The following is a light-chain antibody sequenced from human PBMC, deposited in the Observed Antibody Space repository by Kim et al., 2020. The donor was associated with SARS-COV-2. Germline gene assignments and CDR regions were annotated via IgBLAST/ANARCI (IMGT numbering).Light chain of an antibody. CDR1: SLRKYY. CDR2: GKY. CDR3: SSRDSSGDHVV. J-gene: IGLJ3*02. V-gene: IGLV3-19*01. Sequence: SSELTQDPAVSVALGQTVRLTCQGDSLRKYYATWYQQRPGQAPPLVLYGKYDRPSGIPDRFSGSASGNTASLTITGAQAEDEGDYYCSSRDSSGDHVVFGGGTQLTVL.